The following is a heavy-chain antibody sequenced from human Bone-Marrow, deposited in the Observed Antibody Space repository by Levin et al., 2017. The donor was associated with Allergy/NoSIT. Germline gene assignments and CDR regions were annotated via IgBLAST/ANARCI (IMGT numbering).Heavy chain of an antibody. Sequence: ASVKVSCRTSGGTLSTYAITWVRQAPGQGLEWMGRIIPILGITNYAQKFQGTVTFTADTSTSTAYMELSSLRSEDTAVYYCARGSGLSYYFEYWGQGTLVTVST. CDR1: GGTLSTYA. CDR2: IIPILGIT. V-gene: IGHV1-69*04. D-gene: IGHD3-10*01. J-gene: IGHJ4*02. CDR3: ARGSGLSYYFEY.